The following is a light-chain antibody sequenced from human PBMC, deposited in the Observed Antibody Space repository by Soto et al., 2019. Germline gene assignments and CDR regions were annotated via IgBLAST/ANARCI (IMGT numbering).Light chain of an antibody. CDR1: SSDVGGYNY. Sequence: QSALTQPASVSGSPGQSITISCTGASSDVGGYNYVSWYQQHPGKAPKLMIYEVSNRPSGVSNRFSGSKSGNTASLTISGLQAEDEAEYYCSSYTSSSTFIFGGGTKLTVL. CDR2: EVS. J-gene: IGLJ2*01. V-gene: IGLV2-14*01. CDR3: SSYTSSSTFI.